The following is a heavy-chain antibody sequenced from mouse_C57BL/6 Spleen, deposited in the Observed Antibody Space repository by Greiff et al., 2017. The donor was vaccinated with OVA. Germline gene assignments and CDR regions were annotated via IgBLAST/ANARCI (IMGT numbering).Heavy chain of an antibody. CDR1: GYAFSSYW. CDR2: IYPGDGDT. D-gene: IGHD1-1*01. CDR3: ARYAGSSYPLWYFDV. Sequence: QVQLKQSGAELVKPGASVKISCKASGYAFSSYWMNWVKQRPGKGLEWIGQIYPGDGDTNYNGKFKGKATLTADKSSSTAYMQLSSLTSEDSAVYFCARYAGSSYPLWYFDVWGTGTTVTVSS. J-gene: IGHJ1*03. V-gene: IGHV1-80*01.